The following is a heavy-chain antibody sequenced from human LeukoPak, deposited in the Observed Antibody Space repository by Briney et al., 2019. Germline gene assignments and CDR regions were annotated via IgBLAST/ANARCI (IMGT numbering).Heavy chain of an antibody. D-gene: IGHD3-10*01. J-gene: IGHJ4*02. Sequence: SETLSLTCTVSGGSISSSSYYWGWIRQPPGKGLEWIGSIYYSGSTYYNPSLRSRLTLSVDTSKNQFSLKLISVTAADTAVYYCARLRKSPDVLRLDYWGQGILVTVSS. CDR3: ARLRKSPDVLRLDY. CDR2: IYYSGST. V-gene: IGHV4-39*07. CDR1: GGSISSSSYY.